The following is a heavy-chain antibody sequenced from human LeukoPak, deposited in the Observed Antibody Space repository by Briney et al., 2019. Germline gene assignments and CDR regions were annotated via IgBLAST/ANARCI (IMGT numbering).Heavy chain of an antibody. Sequence: GGSLRLSSAASGFTVSSNYMSWVRQAPGKGLEWVSVIYSGGSTYYADSVKGRFTISRDNSKDTLYLQINSLRAEDTAMYYCARAQGYSNYIDYWGQGTPVTVSS. D-gene: IGHD4-11*01. V-gene: IGHV3-53*01. CDR2: IYSGGST. CDR3: ARAQGYSNYIDY. J-gene: IGHJ4*02. CDR1: GFTVSSNY.